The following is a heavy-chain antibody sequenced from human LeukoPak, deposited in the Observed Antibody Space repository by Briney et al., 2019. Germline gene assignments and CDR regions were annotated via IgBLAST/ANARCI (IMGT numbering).Heavy chain of an antibody. CDR2: INPNAGGT. J-gene: IGHJ4*02. Sequence: ASVKVSCKASGYTFSGYYMHWVRQAPGQGLEWMGWINPNAGGTDYAQKFQGRVTMTRDTSISTAYMELSRLRSDDTAVYYCVPGSSVGQGSQSYYDKSTYFDYWGQGTLVTVSS. CDR3: VPGSSVGQGSQSYYDKSTYFDY. D-gene: IGHD3-16*01. V-gene: IGHV1-2*02. CDR1: GYTFSGYY.